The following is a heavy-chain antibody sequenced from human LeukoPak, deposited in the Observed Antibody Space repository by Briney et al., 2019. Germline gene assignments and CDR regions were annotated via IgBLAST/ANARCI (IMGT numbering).Heavy chain of an antibody. J-gene: IGHJ4*02. CDR2: ITASGTAM. CDR1: GFTFSSYS. CDR3: ASSGSYRFDY. D-gene: IGHD1-26*01. V-gene: IGHV3-48*02. Sequence: GGSLRLSCAASGFTFSSYSMNWVRQAPGKGLEWVSHITASGTAMFYADSVKGRFTISRDNDKNSLYLQMNSLRDADTAVYYCASSGSYRFDYWGQGTLVTVSS.